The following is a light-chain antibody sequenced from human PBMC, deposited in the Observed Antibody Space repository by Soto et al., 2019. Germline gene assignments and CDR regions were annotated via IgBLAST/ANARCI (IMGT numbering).Light chain of an antibody. CDR1: SSSIGSNT. Sequence: QSVLTQPPSASGTPGQRVIIPCSGSSSSIGSNTVNWYQQLPGMAPKLLIYNNNQRPSGVPDRFSGSKSGTSASLAISGLQSADEADYYCATWDDSRNKHFGTGTKLTVL. CDR2: NNN. J-gene: IGLJ1*01. V-gene: IGLV1-44*01. CDR3: ATWDDSRNKH.